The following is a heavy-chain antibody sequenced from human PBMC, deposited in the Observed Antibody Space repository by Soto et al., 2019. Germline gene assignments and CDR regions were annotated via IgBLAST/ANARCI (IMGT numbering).Heavy chain of an antibody. CDR3: AILRVADSGSAYYKDY. CDR2: VTSSGTA. J-gene: IGHJ4*02. V-gene: IGHV4-59*08. D-gene: IGHD3-16*01. CDR1: GGSLNNYY. Sequence: QLQLQESGPGLVKPSETLSLTCTVSGGSLNNYYWSWIRHSPGKGLEWMGYVTSSGTADSSPSFXGXFXSSXDMASNQFSLRLSSVTAADTAIYYWAILRVADSGSAYYKDYWGQGVVVTVSS.